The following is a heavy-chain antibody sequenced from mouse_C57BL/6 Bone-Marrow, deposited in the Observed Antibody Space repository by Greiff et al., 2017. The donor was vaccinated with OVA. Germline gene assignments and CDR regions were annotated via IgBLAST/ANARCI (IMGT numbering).Heavy chain of an antibody. CDR2: IWSGGST. Sequence: VKVVESGPGLVQPSQSLSITCTVSGFSLTSYGVHWVRQSPGKGLEWLGVIWSGGSTDYNAAFISRLSISKDNSKSQVFFKMNSLQADDTAIYYCARESLITTVVATPFDYWGQGTTLTVSS. CDR3: ARESLITTVVATPFDY. V-gene: IGHV2-2*01. CDR1: GFSLTSYG. J-gene: IGHJ2*01. D-gene: IGHD1-1*01.